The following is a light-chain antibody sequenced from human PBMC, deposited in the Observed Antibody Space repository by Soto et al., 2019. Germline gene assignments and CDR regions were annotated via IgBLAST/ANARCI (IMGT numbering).Light chain of an antibody. CDR2: DAS. CDR1: QSVSSF. CDR3: LQRSDWPLT. J-gene: IGKJ4*01. Sequence: EIVLTQSPATLSLSPGERATLSCRASQSVSSFLAWYQQKPGQAPRLLIYDASDRATGIPARFSGSGSGTDFTLSISSLEPEDFGVYYCLQRSDWPLTFGGGTKVEIK. V-gene: IGKV3-11*01.